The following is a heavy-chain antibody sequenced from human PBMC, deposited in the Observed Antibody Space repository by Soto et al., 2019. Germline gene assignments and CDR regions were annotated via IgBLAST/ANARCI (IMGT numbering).Heavy chain of an antibody. CDR2: IYYSGST. CDR3: AREWAGGGYYGMDV. D-gene: IGHD3-16*01. CDR1: GGSVSSGSYY. V-gene: IGHV4-61*01. J-gene: IGHJ6*02. Sequence: PSETLSLTCTVSGGSVSSGSYYWSWIRQPPGKGLEWIGYIYYSGSTNYNPSLKSRVTISVDTSKNQFSLKLSSVTAADTAVYYCAREWAGGGYYGMDVWGQGTTVTVSS.